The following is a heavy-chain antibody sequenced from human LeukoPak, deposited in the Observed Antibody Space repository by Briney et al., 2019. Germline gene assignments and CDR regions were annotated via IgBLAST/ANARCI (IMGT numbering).Heavy chain of an antibody. V-gene: IGHV4-4*07. Sequence: SETLSLTCTVSGGSISSYYWSWIRQPAGKGLEWIGRIYTSGSTNYNPSLKSRVTMSVDTSKNQFSLKLSSVTAADTAVYYCARDMRSYDYVWGSYRSWFDPWGQGTLVTVSS. J-gene: IGHJ5*02. CDR2: IYTSGST. CDR1: GGSISSYY. CDR3: ARDMRSYDYVWGSYRSWFDP. D-gene: IGHD3-16*02.